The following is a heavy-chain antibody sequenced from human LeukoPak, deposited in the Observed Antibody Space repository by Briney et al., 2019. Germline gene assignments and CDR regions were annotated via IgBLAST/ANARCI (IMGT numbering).Heavy chain of an antibody. CDR2: ISGSGGST. V-gene: IGHV3-23*01. J-gene: IGHJ4*02. CDR1: GFTFSSYA. CDR3: ARGTMRRGVSFDY. D-gene: IGHD1-1*01. Sequence: PGGSLRLSCAASGFTFSSYAMSWVRQAPGKGLEWVSAISGSGGSTYYADSVKGRFTISRDNSKNTLYLQMNSLRAEDTAVYYCARGTMRRGVSFDYWGQGTLVTASS.